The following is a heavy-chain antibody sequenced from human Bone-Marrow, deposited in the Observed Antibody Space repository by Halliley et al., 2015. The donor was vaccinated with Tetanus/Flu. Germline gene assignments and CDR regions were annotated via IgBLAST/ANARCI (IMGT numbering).Heavy chain of an antibody. CDR1: GFTFITYA. CDR3: AKSPTVMTTVTTGWD. V-gene: IGHV3-23*01. CDR2: ISPSGNTI. D-gene: IGHD4-17*01. Sequence: CAVSGFTFITYAMTWVRQAPGKGLEWVSSISPSGNTIYYADSVRGRFTISRDNSKNTLYLQMNSLRAEDTAIYYCAKSPTVMTTVTTGWDWGQGTLVTVSA. J-gene: IGHJ4*02.